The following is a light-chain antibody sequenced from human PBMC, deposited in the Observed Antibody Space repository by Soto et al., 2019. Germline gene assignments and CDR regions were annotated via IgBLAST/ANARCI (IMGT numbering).Light chain of an antibody. Sequence: EIFLTQSPSTLSLSPVEIATLSCRASQSITRNLAWYQHKPGQAPRLLIYDASNRATGIPARFSGSGSGTDFTLTISSLEPEDFAVYYCQQRANWPITFGQGTRLEIK. V-gene: IGKV3-11*01. CDR1: QSITRN. CDR3: QQRANWPIT. CDR2: DAS. J-gene: IGKJ5*01.